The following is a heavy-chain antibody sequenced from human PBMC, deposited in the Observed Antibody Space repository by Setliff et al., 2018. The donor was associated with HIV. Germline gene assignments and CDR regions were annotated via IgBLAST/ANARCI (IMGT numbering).Heavy chain of an antibody. CDR2: INPNSGGT. CDR1: GYTSTGYF. D-gene: IGHD3-22*01. CDR3: ARGAYYYDSSGYPRDPFDI. J-gene: IGHJ3*02. Sequence: GASVKVSCKASGYTSTGYFLNWVRQAPGQGLEWMGWINPNSGGTNYAQKFQDRVTMTRDMSISTAYMELSRLRFDDTAVYYCARGAYYYDSSGYPRDPFDIWGQGTMVTVS. V-gene: IGHV1-2*02.